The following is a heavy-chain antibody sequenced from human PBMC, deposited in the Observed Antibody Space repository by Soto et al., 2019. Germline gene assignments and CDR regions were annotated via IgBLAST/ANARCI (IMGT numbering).Heavy chain of an antibody. CDR1: GYIFTSYD. CDR2: MNPNRGNT. J-gene: IGHJ4*02. Sequence: ASVTVSCKASGYIFTSYDINWVRQATGQGLEWMGWMNPNRGNTGYAQKFQGRVTRTRNTSIGTASMELSSLRSEDTAVYYCARDPIGYSGYDGENFDYWGQGTLVTVSS. D-gene: IGHD5-12*01. CDR3: ARDPIGYSGYDGENFDY. V-gene: IGHV1-8*01.